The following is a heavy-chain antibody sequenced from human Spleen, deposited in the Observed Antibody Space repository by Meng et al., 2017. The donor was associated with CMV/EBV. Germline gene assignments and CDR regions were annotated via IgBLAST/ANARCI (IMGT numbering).Heavy chain of an antibody. D-gene: IGHD3-3*01. CDR3: ARAHRVRRIFGVIRPSIWGFAP. CDR1: GGALTSCS. Sequence: GSLRLSCAVAGGALTSCSWNWIRQPPGKGLEWIGEINDSGNSNWDPSLKSRVSISIDKSRNQFSLKLVSATAADTAVYYCARAHRVRRIFGVIRPSIWGFAPWGQGTLVTVSS. CDR2: INDSGNS. J-gene: IGHJ5*02. V-gene: IGHV4-34*01.